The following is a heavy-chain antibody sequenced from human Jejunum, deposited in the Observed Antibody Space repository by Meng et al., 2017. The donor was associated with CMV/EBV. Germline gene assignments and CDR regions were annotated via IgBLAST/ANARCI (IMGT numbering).Heavy chain of an antibody. CDR3: AREESVGIAVTCTFDY. CDR2: MYSSEST. D-gene: IGHD6-19*01. Sequence: GSCLVILPETPVPPIPVSAVSLSINFCWWSRPPAGTGWEWIGLMYSSESTFYNPSLNIRVRMSVDTYKYQFSLSLAFVTAADTAIYFCAREESVGIAVTCTFDYWGQGILVTVSS. CDR1: AVSLSINF. J-gene: IGHJ4*02. V-gene: IGHV4-4*07.